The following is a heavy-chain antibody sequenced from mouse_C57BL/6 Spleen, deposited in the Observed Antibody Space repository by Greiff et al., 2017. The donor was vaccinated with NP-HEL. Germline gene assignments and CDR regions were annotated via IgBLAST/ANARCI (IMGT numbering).Heavy chain of an antibody. CDR1: GYTFTDYE. Sequence: VKLQESGAELVRPGASVTLSCKASGYTFTDYEMHWVKQTPVHGLEWIGAIDPETGGTAYNQKFKGKAILTADKSSSTAYMELRSLTSEDSAVYYCTRYSTTVVADYYAMDYWGQGTSVTVSS. V-gene: IGHV1-15*01. D-gene: IGHD1-1*01. CDR2: IDPETGGT. J-gene: IGHJ4*01. CDR3: TRYSTTVVADYYAMDY.